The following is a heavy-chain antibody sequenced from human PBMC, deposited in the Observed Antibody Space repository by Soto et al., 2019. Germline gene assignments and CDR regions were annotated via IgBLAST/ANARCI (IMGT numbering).Heavy chain of an antibody. CDR3: ARDNSGWIDY. Sequence: ASVKVSCKASGYTFTRYVMHWVRQAPGQRLEWMGWIDAGNGNTVYLQKFQGRVTITRDASASTVYMELSSLRFEDTAIYYCARDNSGWIDYWGQGTLVTVSS. J-gene: IGHJ4*02. CDR2: IDAGNGNT. D-gene: IGHD6-19*01. CDR1: GYTFTRYV. V-gene: IGHV1-3*01.